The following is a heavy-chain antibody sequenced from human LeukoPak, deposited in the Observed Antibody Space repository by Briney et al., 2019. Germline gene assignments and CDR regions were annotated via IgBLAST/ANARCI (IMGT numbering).Heavy chain of an antibody. CDR1: GDTFSSYY. CDR3: ARVLVLLWFGPPDY. CDR2: INPSGGST. J-gene: IGHJ4*02. D-gene: IGHD3-10*01. V-gene: IGHV1-46*01. Sequence: ASVKVSCKASGDTFSSYYMHWVRQAPGQGLEWMGIINPSGGSTTYAQKFQGRVTMTRDTSTSTVYMELSSLRSEDTAVYYCARVLVLLWFGPPDYWGQGTLVTVSS.